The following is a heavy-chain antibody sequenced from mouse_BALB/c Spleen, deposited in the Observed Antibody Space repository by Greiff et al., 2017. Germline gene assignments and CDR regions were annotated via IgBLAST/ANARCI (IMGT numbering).Heavy chain of an antibody. CDR1: GFDFSRYW. CDR2: INPDSSTI. J-gene: IGHJ4*01. D-gene: IGHD1-1*01. Sequence: EVQLQESGGGLVQPGGSLKLSCAASGFDFSRYWMSWVRQAPGKGLEWIGEINPDSSTINYTPSLKDKFIISRDNAKNTLYLQMSKVRSEDTALFYCARRGYYGSSPYYAMDYWGQGTSVTVSS. V-gene: IGHV4-1*02. CDR3: ARRGYYGSSPYYAMDY.